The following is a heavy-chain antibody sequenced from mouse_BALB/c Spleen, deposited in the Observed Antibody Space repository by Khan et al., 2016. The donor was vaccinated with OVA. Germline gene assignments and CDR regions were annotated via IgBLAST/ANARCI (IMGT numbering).Heavy chain of an antibody. V-gene: IGHV3-2*02. CDR1: GYSITSDYA. D-gene: IGHD1-1*01. CDR2: ISSSGNT. J-gene: IGHJ2*01. Sequence: EVKLQESGPGLVKPSQSLSLTCTVTGYSITSDYAWNWIRQFPGNKLEWMGFISSSGNTNYNPSLKSRFSITRATSKNPFFLLLNSVTTEDTATYYCARIYGGDFDYWGQGTTLTVSS. CDR3: ARIYGGDFDY.